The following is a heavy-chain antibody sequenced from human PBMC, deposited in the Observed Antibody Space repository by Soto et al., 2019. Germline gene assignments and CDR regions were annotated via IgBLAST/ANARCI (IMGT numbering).Heavy chain of an antibody. V-gene: IGHV4-59*01. Sequence: NPAETLSLTCTVSGLSMSSYYWSWIRQLPGKGLEWVGYIYYSGSTNYNTSIKSRVTISVDTSKNQFSLKLSSVAAAVTAVSYGARVGLWWFDPWGHVTPVTVS. CDR2: IYYSGST. CDR3: ARVGLWWFDP. J-gene: IGHJ5*02. CDR1: GLSMSSYY. D-gene: IGHD3-10*01.